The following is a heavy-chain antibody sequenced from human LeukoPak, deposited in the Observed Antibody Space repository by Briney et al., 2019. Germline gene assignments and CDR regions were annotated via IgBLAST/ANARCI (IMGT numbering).Heavy chain of an antibody. CDR1: GFTFSSYW. J-gene: IGHJ4*02. D-gene: IGHD6-13*01. CDR2: INSDGSST. Sequence: GGSLRLSCAASGFTFSSYWMHWVRQAPGKGLVWVSRINSDGSSTSYADSVKGRFTISRDNAKNTLYLQMNSLRAEDTAVYYCERDGRLGYRSSPEFDYWGRGTLVTVS. V-gene: IGHV3-74*01. CDR3: ERDGRLGYRSSPEFDY.